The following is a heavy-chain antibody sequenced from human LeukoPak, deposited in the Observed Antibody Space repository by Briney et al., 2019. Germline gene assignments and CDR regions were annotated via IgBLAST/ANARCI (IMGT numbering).Heavy chain of an antibody. CDR1: GGSISSSSYY. D-gene: IGHD6-19*01. Sequence: SETLSLTCTVSGGSISSSSYYWGWIRQPPGKGLEWIGEINHSGSTNYNPSLKSRVTISVDTSKNQFSLKLSSATAADTAVYYCARDGIAVRGFSYWGQGTLVTVSS. V-gene: IGHV4-39*07. J-gene: IGHJ4*02. CDR3: ARDGIAVRGFSY. CDR2: INHSGST.